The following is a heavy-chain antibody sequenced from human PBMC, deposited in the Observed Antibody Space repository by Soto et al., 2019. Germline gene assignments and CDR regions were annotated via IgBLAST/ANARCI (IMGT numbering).Heavy chain of an antibody. V-gene: IGHV2-5*01. CDR3: AHGSGWLSDY. CDR1: GFSLSTSAVG. J-gene: IGHJ4*02. D-gene: IGHD6-19*01. CDR2: IYWNDDK. Sequence: QITLKESGPTLLKPTQTLTLTCTFSGFSLSTSAVGVNWIRQPPGKALEWLALIYWNDDKYYTPSLSGRLTITKDTSKNQVVLTMTNMNPVDTATYYCAHGSGWLSDYWGQGTLVTVSS.